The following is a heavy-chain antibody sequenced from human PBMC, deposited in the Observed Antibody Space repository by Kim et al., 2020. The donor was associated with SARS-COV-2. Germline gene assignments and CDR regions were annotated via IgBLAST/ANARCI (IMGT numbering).Heavy chain of an antibody. Sequence: GGSLRLSCAASGFTFDDYTMHWVRQAPGKGLEWVSLISWDGGSTYYADSVKGRFTISRDNSKNSLYLQMNSLRTEDTALYYCQTYYYDSSGYQGYWGQGTLVTVSS. CDR2: ISWDGGST. J-gene: IGHJ4*02. V-gene: IGHV3-43*01. D-gene: IGHD3-22*01. CDR3: QTYYYDSSGYQGY. CDR1: GFTFDDYT.